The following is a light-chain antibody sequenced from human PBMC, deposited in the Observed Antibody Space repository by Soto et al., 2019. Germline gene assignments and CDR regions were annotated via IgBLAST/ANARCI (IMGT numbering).Light chain of an antibody. CDR2: GIF. CDR3: QHYDGSPRT. V-gene: IGKV3-20*01. J-gene: IGKJ2*01. Sequence: ETVLTQSPGTVPLSPGERATLSCTTSQNVRSDYLAWYQQKPGQAPRLLIYGIFNRATGIPDRFSGSGSGTDFTLTISGLEPEDSAVYYCQHYDGSPRTFGPGTKVDIK. CDR1: QNVRSDY.